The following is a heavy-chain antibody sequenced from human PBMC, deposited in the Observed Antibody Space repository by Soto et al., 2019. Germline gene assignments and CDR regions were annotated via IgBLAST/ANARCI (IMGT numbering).Heavy chain of an antibody. D-gene: IGHD3-16*01. Sequence: QVQLQESGPGLVKPSETLSLTCAVSGASIRSYHWSWIRQPAGKGLEWIGRMQHTGNTNYNPSLKSRVTMSVDTSKNQISLKMPSVPAADTAVYFCAKDVSSRRWFAPWGQGILVIVSS. CDR3: AKDVSSRRWFAP. V-gene: IGHV4-4*07. CDR1: GASIRSYH. CDR2: MQHTGNT. J-gene: IGHJ5*02.